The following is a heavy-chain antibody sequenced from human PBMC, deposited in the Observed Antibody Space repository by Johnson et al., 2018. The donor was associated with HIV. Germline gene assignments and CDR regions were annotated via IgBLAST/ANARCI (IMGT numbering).Heavy chain of an antibody. CDR1: GFAFSRNA. J-gene: IGHJ3*01. CDR3: VRGSLIDDSFPE. V-gene: IGHV3-30*03. D-gene: IGHD2-8*01. Sequence: QVQLVDSGGGVVQPGRSLGLSCTASGFAFSRNAMHWVRQPPGKGLEWVAVISSDGAAKHYGDSVRGRFTISRDNSRNTLSLQMNSLTSDDTSIYYCVRGSLIDDSFPEWGQGTTVLVSS. CDR2: ISSDGAAK.